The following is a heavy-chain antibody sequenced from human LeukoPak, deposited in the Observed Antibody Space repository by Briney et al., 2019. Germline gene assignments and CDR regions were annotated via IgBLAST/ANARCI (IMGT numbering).Heavy chain of an antibody. V-gene: IGHV3-11*04. Sequence: GGSLRLSCAASGFTFSDYYMSWIRQAPGKGLEWVSYISSSGSTIYYADSVKGRFTISRDNAKNSLYLQMNSLRAEDTAVYYCARDITSPYYDILTAPFDYWGQGTLVTVSS. CDR1: GFTFSDYY. D-gene: IGHD3-9*01. CDR3: ARDITSPYYDILTAPFDY. CDR2: ISSSGSTI. J-gene: IGHJ4*02.